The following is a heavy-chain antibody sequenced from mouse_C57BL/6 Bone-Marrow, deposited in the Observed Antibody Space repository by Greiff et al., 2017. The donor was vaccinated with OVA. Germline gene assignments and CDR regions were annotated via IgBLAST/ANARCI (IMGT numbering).Heavy chain of an antibody. J-gene: IGHJ4*01. D-gene: IGHD1-1*02. CDR2: IDPENGDT. Sequence: VQLKQSGAELVRPGASVKLSCKASGYNINDDYMDWVKQRPEQGLEWIGWIDPENGDTEYAAKFKGKATITADTSSNTAYLQLSSLTSEDAAVYYCTSGGGSYVYAMDYWGQGTSVTVSS. V-gene: IGHV14-4*01. CDR1: GYNINDDY. CDR3: TSGGGSYVYAMDY.